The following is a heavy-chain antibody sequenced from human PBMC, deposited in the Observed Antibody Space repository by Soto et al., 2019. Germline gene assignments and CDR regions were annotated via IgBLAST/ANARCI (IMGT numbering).Heavy chain of an antibody. D-gene: IGHD2-2*01. Sequence: GGSLRLSCAASGFAFSCYWMHWVRQAPGKALVWVSRINSDGSSTSYADSVKGRFTISRDNAKNTLYLQMNSLRAEDTAVYYCARTRRGCSSTSCPFYYYGMDVWGQGTTVTVSS. CDR1: GFAFSCYW. CDR3: ARTRRGCSSTSCPFYYYGMDV. J-gene: IGHJ6*02. V-gene: IGHV3-74*01. CDR2: INSDGSST.